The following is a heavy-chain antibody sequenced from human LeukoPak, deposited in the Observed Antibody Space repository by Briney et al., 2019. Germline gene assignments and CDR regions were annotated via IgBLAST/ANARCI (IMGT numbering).Heavy chain of an antibody. CDR2: IYYSGST. Sequence: ASETLSLTCTVSGGSISSYYWSWIRQPPGKGLEWIGYIYYSGSTNYNPSLKSRVTISVDTSKNQFSPKLSSVTAADTAVYYCARTYYDFWSGYAVSTWFDPWGQGTLVTVSS. CDR3: ARTYYDFWSGYAVSTWFDP. V-gene: IGHV4-59*01. J-gene: IGHJ5*02. D-gene: IGHD3-3*01. CDR1: GGSISSYY.